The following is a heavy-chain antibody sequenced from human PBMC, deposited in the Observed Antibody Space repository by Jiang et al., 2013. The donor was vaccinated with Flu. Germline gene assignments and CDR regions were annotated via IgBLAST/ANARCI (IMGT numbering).Heavy chain of an antibody. CDR2: IYYSGST. V-gene: IGHV4-59*01. Sequence: GSGLVKPSETLSLTCTVSGGSISSYYWTWIRQSPGKGLEWIGYIYYSGSTDYNPSLKSRVTMSLDTSKKQFSLKLTSVTAADTAVYYCARDDSRWPRRFDYWGQGALITVS. CDR3: ARDDSRWPRRFDY. J-gene: IGHJ4*02. D-gene: IGHD6-13*01. CDR1: GGSISSYY.